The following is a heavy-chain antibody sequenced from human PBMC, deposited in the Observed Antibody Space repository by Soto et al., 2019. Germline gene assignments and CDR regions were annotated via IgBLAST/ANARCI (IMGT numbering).Heavy chain of an antibody. J-gene: IGHJ4*02. D-gene: IGHD6-6*01. CDR2: INHSGST. Sequence: QVLLQQWGAGLLKPSETLSLTCAVYGVSIRGYYWSWIRQPPGKGLEWNGEINHSGSTNYNPSLKSRVTLSVDTSKNQFSLKLSSVTAADTAVYYCARTSRFDYWGQGTLVTVSS. V-gene: IGHV4-34*01. CDR1: GVSIRGYY. CDR3: ARTSRFDY.